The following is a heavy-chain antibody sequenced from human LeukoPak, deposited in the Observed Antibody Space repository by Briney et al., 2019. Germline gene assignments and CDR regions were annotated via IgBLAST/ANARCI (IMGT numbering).Heavy chain of an antibody. J-gene: IGHJ6*02. Sequence: GGSLRLSCAASGFIVSSNYMSWVRQAPGKGLEWVSAISGSGGSTYYADSVKGRFTISRDNSKNTLYLQMNSLRAEDTAVYYCAKDYYDSSGYYYGMDVWGQGTTVTVSS. D-gene: IGHD3-22*01. CDR2: ISGSGGST. CDR1: GFIVSSNY. CDR3: AKDYYDSSGYYYGMDV. V-gene: IGHV3-23*01.